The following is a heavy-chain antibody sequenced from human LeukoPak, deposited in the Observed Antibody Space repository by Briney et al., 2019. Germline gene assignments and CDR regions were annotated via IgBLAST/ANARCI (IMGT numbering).Heavy chain of an antibody. CDR2: INPNSGGT. Sequence: ASVKVSCKASGYTFIGYFIQWVRQAPGQGLEWMGWINPNSGGTNYAQNFQGRVIMTRDTSITTAYMEVSSLRSDDPAVYYCARGQGDYDFDYWGRGTLVTVSS. J-gene: IGHJ4*02. V-gene: IGHV1-2*02. CDR3: ARGQGDYDFDY. D-gene: IGHD4-17*01. CDR1: GYTFIGYF.